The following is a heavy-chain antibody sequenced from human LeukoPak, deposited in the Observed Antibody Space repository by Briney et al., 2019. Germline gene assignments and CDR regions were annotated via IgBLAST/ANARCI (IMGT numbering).Heavy chain of an antibody. CDR3: ARPSFYYGSGSFYLGN. CDR1: GFTFSYFW. D-gene: IGHD3-10*01. J-gene: IGHJ4*02. CDR2: LNGAGTRT. V-gene: IGHV3-74*01. Sequence: PGGSLRLSCETSGFTFSYFWMHWVRHAPGKGLEWVSRLNGAGTRTTYADSVKGRFTISRDNAKNTVYLQMNSLTTEDTAIYYCARPSFYYGSGSFYLGNWGQGTLVTVSS.